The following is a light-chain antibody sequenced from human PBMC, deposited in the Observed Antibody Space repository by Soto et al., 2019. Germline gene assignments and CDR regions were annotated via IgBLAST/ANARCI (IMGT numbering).Light chain of an antibody. J-gene: IGLJ2*01. CDR3: SAYTSSSTLVV. CDR2: DVS. CDR1: SSDVGAYNY. V-gene: IGLV2-14*01. Sequence: QSALTQPASVSGSPGQSITISCTGTSSDVGAYNYVSWYQQHPGKAPKLMIYDVSNRPSGVSNRFAGSKSGNTASLTISGLQAEDEAAYSCSAYTSSSTLVVFCGVTKVTVL.